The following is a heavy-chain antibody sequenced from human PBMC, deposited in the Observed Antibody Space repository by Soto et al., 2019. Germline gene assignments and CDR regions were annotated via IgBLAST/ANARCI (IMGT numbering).Heavy chain of an antibody. CDR3: ARGGFDYGPGRMDV. V-gene: IGHV3-74*01. J-gene: IGHJ6*04. Sequence: EVQLVESGGGLLQPGGSLTLSCTASGFTFRNYWMHWVRQAPGKGLVWVSRTKSDGSGTSYTDSVKGLFNISRDNAYNTLYLQMSNLRAEDTAVYYCARGGFDYGPGRMDVWGKGTTFIVSS. CDR1: GFTFRNYW. D-gene: IGHD3-10*01. CDR2: TKSDGSGT.